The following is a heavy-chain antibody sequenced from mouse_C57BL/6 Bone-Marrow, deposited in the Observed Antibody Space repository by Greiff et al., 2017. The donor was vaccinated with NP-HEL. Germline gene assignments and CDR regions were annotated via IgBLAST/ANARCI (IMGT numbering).Heavy chain of an antibody. D-gene: IGHD1-1*01. CDR2: IYPGDGDT. Sequence: VQLQQSGAELVKPGASVKISCKASGYAFSSYWMNWVKQRPGKGLEWIGQIYPGDGDTNYNGKFKGKATLTADKSSSTAYMQLSSLTSEDSAVYFCERYNGSSYYFDYWGQGTTLTVSS. V-gene: IGHV1-80*01. CDR3: ERYNGSSYYFDY. CDR1: GYAFSSYW. J-gene: IGHJ2*01.